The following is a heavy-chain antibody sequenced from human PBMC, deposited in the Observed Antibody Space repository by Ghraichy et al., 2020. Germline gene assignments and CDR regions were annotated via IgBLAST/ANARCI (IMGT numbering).Heavy chain of an antibody. D-gene: IGHD1-26*01. V-gene: IGHV3-30*04. CDR3: ARDRWRLGWELPRAAFDI. Sequence: GESLNISCAASGFTFSSYAMHWVRLAPGKGLEWVAVISYDGSNKYYADSVKGRFTISRDNSKNTLYLQMNSLRAEDTAVYYCARDRWRLGWELPRAAFDIWGQGTMVTVSS. CDR2: ISYDGSNK. J-gene: IGHJ3*02. CDR1: GFTFSSYA.